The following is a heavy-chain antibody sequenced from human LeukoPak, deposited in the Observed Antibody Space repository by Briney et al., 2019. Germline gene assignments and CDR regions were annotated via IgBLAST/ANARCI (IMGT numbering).Heavy chain of an antibody. CDR3: ARAPYGVGYTAERDY. D-gene: IGHD3-16*02. V-gene: IGHV3-23*01. Sequence: PGGSLRLSCAASGFTFSSYAMSWVRQAPGKGLEWVSAISGGGGGTYYADSVKGRFTISRDNSKNTLFLQMNSLRDEDTAVYYCARAPYGVGYTAERDYWGQGTLVTVSS. CDR2: ISGGGGGT. CDR1: GFTFSSYA. J-gene: IGHJ4*02.